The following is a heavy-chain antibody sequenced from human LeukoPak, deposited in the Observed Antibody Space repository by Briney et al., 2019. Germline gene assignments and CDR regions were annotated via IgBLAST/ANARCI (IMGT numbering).Heavy chain of an antibody. D-gene: IGHD3-10*01. CDR3: ARDRGSGSYDYYYGMDV. CDR1: GGSISSYY. Sequence: SETLSLTCTVSGGSISSYYWSWIRQPPGKGLEWIGYIYYSGSTNYNPSLKSRVTISVDTSKNQFTLKLSSVTAADTAVYYCARDRGSGSYDYYYGMDVWGQGTTVTVSS. J-gene: IGHJ6*02. V-gene: IGHV4-59*01. CDR2: IYYSGST.